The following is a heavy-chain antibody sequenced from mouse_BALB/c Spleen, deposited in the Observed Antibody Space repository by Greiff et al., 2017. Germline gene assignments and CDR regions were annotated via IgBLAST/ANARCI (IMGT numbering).Heavy chain of an antibody. V-gene: IGHV5-6-5*01. D-gene: IGHD3-2*02. CDR2: ISSGGST. CDR3: ARGSGYEGFAY. CDR1: GFTFSSYA. Sequence: EVQGVESGGGLVKPGGSLKLSCAASGFTFSSYAMSWVRQTPEKRLEWVASISSGGSTYYPDSVKGRFTISRDNARNILYLQMSSLRSEDTAMYYCARGSGYEGFAYWGQGTLVTVSA. J-gene: IGHJ3*01.